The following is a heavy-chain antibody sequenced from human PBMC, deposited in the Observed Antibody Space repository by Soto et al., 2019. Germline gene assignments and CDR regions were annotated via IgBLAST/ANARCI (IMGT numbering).Heavy chain of an antibody. Sequence: ASVKVSCKASGYTFTSYDINWVRQATGQGLEWMGWMNPNSGNTGYAQKFQGRVTMTRNTSISTAYMGLSSLRSEDTAVYYCARVGAIWFGELSSFDYWGQGTLVTVSS. V-gene: IGHV1-8*01. CDR2: MNPNSGNT. CDR3: ARVGAIWFGELSSFDY. CDR1: GYTFTSYD. D-gene: IGHD3-10*01. J-gene: IGHJ4*02.